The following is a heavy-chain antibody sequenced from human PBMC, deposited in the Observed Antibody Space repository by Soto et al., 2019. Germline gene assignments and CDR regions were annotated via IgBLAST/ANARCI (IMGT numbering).Heavy chain of an antibody. Sequence: EVQLVESGGGLVQPGGSLRLSCAASGFTFSSYDMHWVRQATGKGLEWVSSTGAAGDTSYPGSVKGRFTISREXXXNSXXXXXXXLRAGDTAVYYCARGATRSFYYMDVWGKGTTVTVSS. D-gene: IGHD1-1*01. V-gene: IGHV3-13*01. CDR2: TGAAGDT. CDR1: GFTFSSYD. J-gene: IGHJ6*03. CDR3: ARGATRSFYYMDV.